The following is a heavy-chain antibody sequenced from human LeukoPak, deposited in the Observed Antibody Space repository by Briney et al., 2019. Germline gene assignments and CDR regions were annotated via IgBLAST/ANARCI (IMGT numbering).Heavy chain of an antibody. CDR3: ARERDGYRSSAFDI. J-gene: IGHJ3*02. Sequence: ASVKVSCKASGGTFSSYAISWVRQAPGQGLEWMGRIIPIFGTANYAQKFQGRVTITTDESTSTAYMELSSLRSEDTAVYYCARERDGYRSSAFDIWGQGTMVTVSS. CDR1: GGTFSSYA. V-gene: IGHV1-69*05. D-gene: IGHD5-24*01. CDR2: IIPIFGTA.